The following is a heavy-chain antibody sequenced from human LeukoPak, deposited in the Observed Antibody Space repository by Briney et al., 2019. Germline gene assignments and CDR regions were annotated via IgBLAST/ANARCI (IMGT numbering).Heavy chain of an antibody. D-gene: IGHD3-22*01. CDR3: ARGVYYYDSSGYRVYYMDV. V-gene: IGHV3-64*01. Sequence: GGSLRLSCAASGFTFSSYAMHWVRQAPGKGLEYVSAISSNGGSTYYANSVKGRFTISRDNSKNTLYLQMSSLRSEDTAVYYCARGVYYYDSSGYRVYYMDVWGKGTTVTISS. CDR1: GFTFSSYA. J-gene: IGHJ6*03. CDR2: ISSNGGST.